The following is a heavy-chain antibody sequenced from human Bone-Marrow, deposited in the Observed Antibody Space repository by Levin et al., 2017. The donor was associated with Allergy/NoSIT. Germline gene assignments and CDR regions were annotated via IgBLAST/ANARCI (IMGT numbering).Heavy chain of an antibody. J-gene: IGHJ4*02. CDR2: ISYDSSHK. Sequence: GGSLRLSCAASGFTFSSFAMHWVRQAPGKGLEWVAFISYDSSHKYYINSVQGRFTISRDTSTDTVYLQMNSLRTEDTALYYCAKDRDDEYSGFDYLGQGTLVTVSS. D-gene: IGHD1-26*01. CDR3: AKDRDDEYSGFDY. CDR1: GFTFSSFA. V-gene: IGHV3-30*18.